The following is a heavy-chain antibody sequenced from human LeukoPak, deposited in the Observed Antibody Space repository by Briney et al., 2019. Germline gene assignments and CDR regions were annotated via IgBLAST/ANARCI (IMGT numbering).Heavy chain of an antibody. CDR1: GFTFSSYA. V-gene: IGHV3-30*04. CDR2: ISYDGSNK. CDR3: ATSYQLPRHLDAFDI. D-gene: IGHD2-2*01. Sequence: PGRSLRLSCAASGFTFSSYAMHWVRQAPGKGLEWVAVISYDGSNKYYADSVKGRFTISRDNSKNTLYLQMNSLRAEDTAVYYCATSYQLPRHLDAFDIWGQGTMVTVSS. J-gene: IGHJ3*02.